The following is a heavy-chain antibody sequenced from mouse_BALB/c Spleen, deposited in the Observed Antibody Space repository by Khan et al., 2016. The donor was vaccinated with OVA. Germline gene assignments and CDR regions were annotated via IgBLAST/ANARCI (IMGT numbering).Heavy chain of an antibody. CDR3: ARWFTTSTWGDY. J-gene: IGHJ2*01. V-gene: IGHV1-69*02. Sequence: QVQLKQSGAELVKPGASVKLSCKASGYTFTSYWMHWVKQRPGQGLEWIGEIDPSDSYTNYNQKFKGKATLTVDKSSSTAYMPLSSLTSEDSAVYYCARWFTTSTWGDYWGQGTTLTVSS. CDR2: IDPSDSYT. CDR1: GYTFTSYW. D-gene: IGHD1-2*01.